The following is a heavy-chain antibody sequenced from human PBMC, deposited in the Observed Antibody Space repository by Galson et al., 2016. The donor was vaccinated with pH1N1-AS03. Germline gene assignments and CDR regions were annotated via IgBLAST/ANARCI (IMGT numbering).Heavy chain of an antibody. CDR3: AKSSSSLTRDAFDM. CDR2: ITGSGIST. J-gene: IGHJ3*02. V-gene: IGHV3-23*01. D-gene: IGHD2-2*01. CDR1: GFTFNNYA. Sequence: SLRLSCAASGFTFNNYAMNWVRQAPGKGLEWVSSITGSGISTEYADSVEGRFTISRDNSKNTLYVEMSSLRAEDTAIYYYAKSSSSLTRDAFDMWGRGTLVTVSS.